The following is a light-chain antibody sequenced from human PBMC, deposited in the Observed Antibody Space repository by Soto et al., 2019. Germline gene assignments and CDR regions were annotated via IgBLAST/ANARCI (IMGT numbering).Light chain of an antibody. CDR1: SGSIASNY. Sequence: NFMLTQPHSVSESPGQTVTISCTRSSGSIASNYVQWYQQRPGSAPTTVMYEDNQRPSGVPDRFSGSIDSSSNSASLTISGLKTEDEADYYCQSYDSSTLVFGGGTKLTVL. CDR2: EDN. J-gene: IGLJ2*01. V-gene: IGLV6-57*03. CDR3: QSYDSSTLV.